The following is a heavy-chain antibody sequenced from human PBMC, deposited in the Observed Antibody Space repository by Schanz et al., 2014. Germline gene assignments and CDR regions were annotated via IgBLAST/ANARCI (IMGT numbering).Heavy chain of an antibody. CDR2: IRQEGSEK. CDR3: VRDTDYHFDY. CDR1: GFTFSNYW. V-gene: IGHV3-7*01. Sequence: EVHLLESGGGLVQPGESLRVSCAASGFTFSNYWMSWVRQAPGKGLEWVANIRQEGSEKYYVDSVKGRFTISRDNAKNALYLQMNSLRAEDTAVYYCVRDTDYHFDYWGRGTLVTVSS. D-gene: IGHD4-17*01. J-gene: IGHJ4*02.